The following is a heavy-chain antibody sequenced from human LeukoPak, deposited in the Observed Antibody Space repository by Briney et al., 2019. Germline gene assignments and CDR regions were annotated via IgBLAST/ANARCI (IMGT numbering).Heavy chain of an antibody. V-gene: IGHV1-46*01. CDR1: LYTFTRYY. D-gene: IGHD4-17*01. CDR3: ARSEGDYGDYLVPRQKYNVFDP. J-gene: IGHJ5*02. CDR2: INPRVGST. Sequence: ASVKVSCKASLYTFTRYYMHLVRRAPGPGLEGMGMINPRVGSTSYGKKFQGRVTMTRGTSTSTVYMELSSLRSEDTAVYYRARSEGDYGDYLVPRQKYNVFDPWGQGTLVTVSS.